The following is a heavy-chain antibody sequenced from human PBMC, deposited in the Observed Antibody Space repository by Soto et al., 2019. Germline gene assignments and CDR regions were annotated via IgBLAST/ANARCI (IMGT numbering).Heavy chain of an antibody. Sequence: SVKGYCKAFGGGFSIDPISCLRQKLGQGLEWMGRIIPILGIANYAQKFQGRVTITADKSTSTAYMELSSLRSEDTAVYYCARSSRPTTEGGMAVWGKGTTVTVSS. D-gene: IGHD4-17*01. CDR3: ARSSRPTTEGGMAV. J-gene: IGHJ6*03. CDR2: IIPILGIA. V-gene: IGHV1-69*02. CDR1: GGGFSIDP.